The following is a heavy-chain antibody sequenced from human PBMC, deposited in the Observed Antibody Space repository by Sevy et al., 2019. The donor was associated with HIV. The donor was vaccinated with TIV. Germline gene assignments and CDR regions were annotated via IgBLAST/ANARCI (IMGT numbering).Heavy chain of an antibody. CDR3: AKSPYSSGWASFDY. J-gene: IGHJ4*02. D-gene: IGHD6-19*01. CDR2: ISGSGGST. CDR1: GFTFSSYA. Sequence: GGSLRLSCAASGFTFSSYAMSWVRQAPGKGLEWVSAISGSGGSTYYADSVKGRLTISRDNSKNTLYLQMNSLRAEDKAVYYCAKSPYSSGWASFDYWGQGTLVTVSS. V-gene: IGHV3-23*01.